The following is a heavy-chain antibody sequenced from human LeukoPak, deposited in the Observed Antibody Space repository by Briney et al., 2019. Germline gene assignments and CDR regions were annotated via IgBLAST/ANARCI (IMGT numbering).Heavy chain of an antibody. V-gene: IGHV3-53*01. CDR1: GFTFSSYW. CDR2: IYSGGST. J-gene: IGHJ3*02. D-gene: IGHD6-13*01. Sequence: PGGSLRLSCAASGFTFSSYWMSWVRQAPGKGLEWVSVIYSGGSTYYADSVKGRFTISRDNSKNTLYLQMNSLRAEDTAVYYCARYSSSFFPIWGQGTMVTVSS. CDR3: ARYSSSFFPI.